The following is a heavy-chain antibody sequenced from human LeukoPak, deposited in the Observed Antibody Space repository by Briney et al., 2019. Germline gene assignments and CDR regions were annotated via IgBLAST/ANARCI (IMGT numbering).Heavy chain of an antibody. CDR1: GFTFSSYA. V-gene: IGHV3-30-3*01. CDR2: ISYDGSNK. Sequence: PGGSLRLSCAASGFTFSSYAMHWVRQAPGKGLEWVAVISYDGSNKYYADSVKGRFTISRDNSKNTLYLQMNGLRAEDTAVYYCARDRDSPIVVVPAAFDPWGQGTLVTVSS. J-gene: IGHJ5*02. D-gene: IGHD2-2*01. CDR3: ARDRDSPIVVVPAAFDP.